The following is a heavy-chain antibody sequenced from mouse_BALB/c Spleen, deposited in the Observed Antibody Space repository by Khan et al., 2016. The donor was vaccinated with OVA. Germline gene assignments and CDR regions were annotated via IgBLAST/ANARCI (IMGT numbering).Heavy chain of an antibody. D-gene: IGHD2-10*01. J-gene: IGHJ4*01. CDR2: IWGDGTT. V-gene: IGHV2-6-7*01. Sequence: QVQLKESGPGLVAPSQSLSITCTVSGFSLTGYGVNWVRQPPGKGLEWLGMIWGDGTTDYNSALNSRLSIITDNSKSQVFFKMNRLQTDDTARYYGARAYYGNYREAMDYWGQGTSVTVSS. CDR1: GFSLTGYG. CDR3: ARAYYGNYREAMDY.